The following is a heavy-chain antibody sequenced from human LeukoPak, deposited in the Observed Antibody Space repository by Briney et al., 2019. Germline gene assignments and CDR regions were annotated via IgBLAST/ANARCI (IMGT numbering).Heavy chain of an antibody. Sequence: KAGGSLRLSCAVSGFSFSNYGMNWVRQAPGKGLEWVSSISSRSSYIKYADSVKGRFTISRDNGKKSVFLQMNSLSPEDTAVYYCARGPSGYHNTGGQGTLVTVSS. V-gene: IGHV3-21*01. CDR2: ISSRSSYI. D-gene: IGHD5-12*01. CDR3: ARGPSGYHNT. CDR1: GFSFSNYG. J-gene: IGHJ4*02.